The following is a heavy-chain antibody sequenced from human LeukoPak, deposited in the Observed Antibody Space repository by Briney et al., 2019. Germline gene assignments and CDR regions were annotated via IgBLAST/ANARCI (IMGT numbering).Heavy chain of an antibody. J-gene: IGHJ4*02. CDR3: ARDIAAAGNYFDY. D-gene: IGHD6-13*01. Sequence: PGGSLRLSCAASGFTFSSYAMSWVPQAPGRGLEWVSAIIGSGGSTHYADSVKGRFTIYRDNAKHSLYLQMHSLRAEDTAVYYCARDIAAAGNYFDYWGQGTLVTVS. CDR1: GFTFSSYA. V-gene: IGHV3-23*01. CDR2: IIGSGGST.